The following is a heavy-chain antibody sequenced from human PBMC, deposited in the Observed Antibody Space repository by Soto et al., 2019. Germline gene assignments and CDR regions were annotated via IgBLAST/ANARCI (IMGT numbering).Heavy chain of an antibody. CDR3: ASGQYEFWSGYYHSCYYYYMDV. V-gene: IGHV4-4*02. J-gene: IGHJ6*03. D-gene: IGHD3-3*01. CDR1: SGSISSTNW. CDR2: IYHSGST. Sequence: QVQLQESGPGLVKPSGTLSLTCAVSSGSISSTNWWRWVRQPPGKGREWIGEIYHSGSTNYNPALKSRVTISVDKAKIQFSLKLSSVTAADTAVYYCASGQYEFWSGYYHSCYYYYMDVWGKGTTVTVSS.